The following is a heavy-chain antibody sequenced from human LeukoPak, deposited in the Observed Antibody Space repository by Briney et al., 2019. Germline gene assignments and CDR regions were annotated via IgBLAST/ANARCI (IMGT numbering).Heavy chain of an antibody. CDR2: IYTNEYT. CDR3: ARPPYGDYFDY. Sequence: SETLSLTCAVYGGSFSGYYWSWIRQPAGKGLEWIGRIYTNEYTNYNPSLKNRVTMSVDTSKNQFSLRLSSVTAADTAVYYCARPPYGDYFDYWGQGILVTVSS. J-gene: IGHJ4*02. D-gene: IGHD3-10*01. V-gene: IGHV4-59*10. CDR1: GGSFSGYY.